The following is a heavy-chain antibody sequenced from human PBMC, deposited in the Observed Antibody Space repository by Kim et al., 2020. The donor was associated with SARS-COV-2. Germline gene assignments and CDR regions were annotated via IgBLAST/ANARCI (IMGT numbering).Heavy chain of an antibody. CDR2: IYYSGST. CDR1: GGSISSYY. D-gene: IGHD5-18*01. Sequence: SETLSLTCTVSGGSISSYYWSWIRQPPGKGLEWIGYIYYSGSTNYNPSLKSRVTISVDTSKNQFSLKLSSVTAADTAVYYFARVPRRGYSYGNFDYWAQG. J-gene: IGHJ4*02. V-gene: IGHV4-59*01. CDR3: ARVPRRGYSYGNFDY.